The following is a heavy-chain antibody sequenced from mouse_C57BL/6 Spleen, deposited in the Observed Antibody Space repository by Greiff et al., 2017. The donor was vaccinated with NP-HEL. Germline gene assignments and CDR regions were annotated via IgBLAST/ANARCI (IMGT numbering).Heavy chain of an antibody. D-gene: IGHD3-2*02. J-gene: IGHJ2*01. CDR1: GYAFTNYL. Sequence: VQLQQSGAELVRPGTSVKVSCKASGYAFTNYLIEWVKQRPGQGLEWIGVINPGSGGTNYNEKFKGKATLTADKSSSTAYMQLSSLTSEDSAVYFCARWGAQATYFDYWGQGTTLTVSS. CDR2: INPGSGGT. CDR3: ARWGAQATYFDY. V-gene: IGHV1-54*01.